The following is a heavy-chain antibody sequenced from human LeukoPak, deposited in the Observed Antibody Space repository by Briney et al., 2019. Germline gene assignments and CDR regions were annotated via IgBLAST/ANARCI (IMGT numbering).Heavy chain of an antibody. CDR1: GGSISSGTYY. J-gene: IGHJ2*01. CDR3: ARVYYSNSYDYWYFDL. V-gene: IGHV4-61*02. Sequence: SETLSLTCTVSGGSISSGTYYWSWIRQPAGQGLEWIGRIYSSGSTNYNPSLKSRVTISGDTSQNQFSLKLTSVTAADTAVYYCARVYYSNSYDYWYFDLWGRGTLVTVSS. D-gene: IGHD6-13*01. CDR2: IYSSGST.